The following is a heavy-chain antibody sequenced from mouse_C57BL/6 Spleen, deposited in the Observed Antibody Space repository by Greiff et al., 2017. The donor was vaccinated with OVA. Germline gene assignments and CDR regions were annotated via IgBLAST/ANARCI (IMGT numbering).Heavy chain of an antibody. CDR3: ARDWDYEGAD. CDR2: ISNDGSN. CDR1: GYSITSGYY. Sequence: DVKLVESGPGLVKPSPSLSLSCSVTGYSITSGYYWNWIRQFPGNKLEWMGYISNDGSNNYNPSLKNRISITRDTSKNQFFLKLNSVTTEDTATYYCARDWDYEGADWGQGTSVTVSS. J-gene: IGHJ4*01. V-gene: IGHV3-6*01. D-gene: IGHD2-4*01.